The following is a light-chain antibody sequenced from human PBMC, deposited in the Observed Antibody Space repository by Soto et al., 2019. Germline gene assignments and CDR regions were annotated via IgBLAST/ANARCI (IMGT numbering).Light chain of an antibody. CDR1: ETVNSW. CDR2: EAS. CDR3: QHYNSYSEA. J-gene: IGKJ1*01. Sequence: DIQMTQSPSTLSASIGDRVTITCRASETVNSWLAWYQQKPGKAPELLIYEASNLKSGVPSRFSGSGSGKEFTLTISSLQPDDFATYYCQHYNSYSEAFGQGTKGNI. V-gene: IGKV1-5*03.